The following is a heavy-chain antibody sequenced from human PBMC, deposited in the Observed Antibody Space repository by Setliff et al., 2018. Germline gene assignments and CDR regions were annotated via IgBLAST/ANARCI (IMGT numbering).Heavy chain of an antibody. CDR2: ISPYTGNT. CDR1: GYTFTDYG. D-gene: IGHD2-2*01. Sequence: ASVKVSCKASGYTFTDYGVSWVRQAPGQGLEWVGWISPYTGNTYYAPKFQGRVIMTTDTSTTTAYMELRSLRSDDTAIYYCSRLVRFCTRTSCQRLSGDDYWGQGTLVTVSS. J-gene: IGHJ4*02. V-gene: IGHV1-18*01. CDR3: SRLVRFCTRTSCQRLSGDDY.